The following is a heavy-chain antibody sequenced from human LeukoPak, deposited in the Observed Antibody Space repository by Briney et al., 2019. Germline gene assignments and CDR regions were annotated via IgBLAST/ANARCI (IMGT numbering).Heavy chain of an antibody. J-gene: IGHJ4*02. D-gene: IGHD3-10*01. CDR1: GYTSTSYA. Sequence: GASVKVSCKASGYTSTSYAMNWVRQAPGQGLEWMGWINTNTGNPTYAQGFTGRFVFSLDTSVSTAYLQISSLKAEDTAVYYCARGGPRSGSYSLSYFDYWGQGTLVTVSS. CDR2: INTNTGNP. V-gene: IGHV7-4-1*02. CDR3: ARGGPRSGSYSLSYFDY.